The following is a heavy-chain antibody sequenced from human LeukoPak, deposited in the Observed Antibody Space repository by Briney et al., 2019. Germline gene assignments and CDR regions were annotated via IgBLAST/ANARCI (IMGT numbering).Heavy chain of an antibody. V-gene: IGHV4-61*02. CDR2: IYTSGST. CDR1: GGSISSGSYY. J-gene: IGHJ6*02. CDR3: ARDKQWLVSYYYYGMDV. Sequence: PSETLSLTCTVSGGSISSGSYYWSWIRQPAGKGLEWIGRIYTSGSTNYNPSFKSRVTISVDTSKNQFSLKLSSVTAADTAVYYCARDKQWLVSYYYYGMDVWGQGTTVTVSS. D-gene: IGHD6-19*01.